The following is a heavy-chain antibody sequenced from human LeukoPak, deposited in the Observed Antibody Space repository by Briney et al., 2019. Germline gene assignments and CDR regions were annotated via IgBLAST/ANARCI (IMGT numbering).Heavy chain of an antibody. CDR3: AKSDCSGGSCYRLASVWFDP. D-gene: IGHD2-15*01. J-gene: IGHJ5*02. CDR1: GGSISSSSYY. V-gene: IGHV4-39*07. CDR2: IYYSGST. Sequence: SETLSLTCTVSGGSISSSSYYWGWIRHPPGKGLEWIGSIYYSGSTYYIPSLKSRVTISVDTSKNQFSLKLSSVTAADTAVYYCAKSDCSGGSCYRLASVWFDPWGQGTLVTVSS.